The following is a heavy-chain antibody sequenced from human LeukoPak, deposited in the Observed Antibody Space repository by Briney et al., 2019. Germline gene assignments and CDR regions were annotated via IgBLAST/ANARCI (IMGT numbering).Heavy chain of an antibody. CDR2: INPNSGGT. J-gene: IGHJ3*02. CDR3: ARGSGSGRRFDALDI. Sequence: ASVKVSCKASGYTFTGYYMHWVRQAPGQGLEWMGWINPNSGGTNYAQKFQGRVTMTRDTSISTAYMELSRLRSDDTAVYYCARGSGSGRRFDALDIWGQGTMVTVSS. V-gene: IGHV1-2*02. D-gene: IGHD1-26*01. CDR1: GYTFTGYY.